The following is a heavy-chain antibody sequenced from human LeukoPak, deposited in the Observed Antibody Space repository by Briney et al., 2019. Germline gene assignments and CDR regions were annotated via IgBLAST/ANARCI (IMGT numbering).Heavy chain of an antibody. CDR3: ARDPAVGVWSGFQY. CDR2: IWHDGSTK. Sequence: EGSLRLSCAASGFTFSSFAMHWVRQAPGKGLEWVAVIWHDGSTKYYADSVKGRFTISRDNSKNTLYLQMKSLRAEDTAVYYCARDPAVGVWSGFQYWGQGTLVTVSS. D-gene: IGHD3-3*01. V-gene: IGHV3-33*01. J-gene: IGHJ4*02. CDR1: GFTFSSFA.